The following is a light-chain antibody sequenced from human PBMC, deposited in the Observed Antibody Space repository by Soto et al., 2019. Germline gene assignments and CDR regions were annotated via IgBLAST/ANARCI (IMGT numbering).Light chain of an antibody. CDR3: CSYAGSYTHYV. CDR1: SSDVGGYEY. CDR2: DVS. Sequence: QSALTQPRSVSGSPGQSVTISCTGTSSDVGGYEYVSWYQQHPGKAPKLMIYDVSKRPSGVPDRFSGSKSGNTASLTISGLQAEDEADYYCCSYAGSYTHYVFATVTKVTVL. V-gene: IGLV2-11*01. J-gene: IGLJ1*01.